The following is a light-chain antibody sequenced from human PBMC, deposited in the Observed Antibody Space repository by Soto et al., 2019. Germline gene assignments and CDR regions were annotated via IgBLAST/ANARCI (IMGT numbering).Light chain of an antibody. CDR1: QSVLYSSNTKND. Sequence: DIVMTQSPDSLAVSLGERATINCKSSQSVLYSSNTKNDLAWYQQKPGQPPKLLIYWASTRESGVHDRFSGSGSETDFTLTISSLQAEDVAVYYCQQYYSTPGTFGQGTKVDIK. V-gene: IGKV4-1*01. CDR2: WAS. CDR3: QQYYSTPGT. J-gene: IGKJ1*01.